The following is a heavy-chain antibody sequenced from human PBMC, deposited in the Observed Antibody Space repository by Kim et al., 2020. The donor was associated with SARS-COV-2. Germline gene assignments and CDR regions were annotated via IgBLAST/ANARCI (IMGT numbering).Heavy chain of an antibody. CDR3: ARGSEGITMIVVVKPYYYYGMDV. D-gene: IGHD3-22*01. V-gene: IGHV4-34*01. J-gene: IGHJ6*02. CDR1: GGSFSGYY. Sequence: SETLSLTCAVYGGSFSGYYWSWIRQTPGKGLEWIGEINHSGSTNYNPSLKSRVTISVDTSKNQFSLKLSSVTAADTAVYYCARGSEGITMIVVVKPYYYYGMDVWGQGTTVTVSS. CDR2: INHSGST.